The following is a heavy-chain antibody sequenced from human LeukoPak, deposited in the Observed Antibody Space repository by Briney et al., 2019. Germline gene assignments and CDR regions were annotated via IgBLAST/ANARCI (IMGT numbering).Heavy chain of an antibody. V-gene: IGHV1-69*05. J-gene: IGHJ3*02. D-gene: IGHD2-2*02. CDR3: ARGNRIGYCSSTSCYTFYAFDI. CDR1: GGTFSSYA. Sequence: SVKVSCKASGGTFSSYAISWVRQAPGQGLEWMGGIIPIFGTANYAQKFQGRVTITTDESTSTAYMELSSLRSEDTAVYYCARGNRIGYCSSTSCYTFYAFDIWGQGTMVTVSS. CDR2: IIPIFGTA.